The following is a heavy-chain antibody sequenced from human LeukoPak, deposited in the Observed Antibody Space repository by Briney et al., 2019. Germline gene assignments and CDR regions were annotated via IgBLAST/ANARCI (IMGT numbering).Heavy chain of an antibody. CDR1: GFTVTGYY. J-gene: IGHJ4*02. V-gene: IGHV1-2*02. CDR2: INPNSGAT. CDR3: TRGGPEGSGYSYGSHDY. D-gene: IGHD5-18*01. Sequence: ASVKVSCKASGFTVTGYYMHWVRQAPGQGLEWMAWINPNSGATNYAQKFQGRVTMTRDTSISTVYMELSRLRSDDTAVYYCTRGGPEGSGYSYGSHDYWGQGTLVSVSS.